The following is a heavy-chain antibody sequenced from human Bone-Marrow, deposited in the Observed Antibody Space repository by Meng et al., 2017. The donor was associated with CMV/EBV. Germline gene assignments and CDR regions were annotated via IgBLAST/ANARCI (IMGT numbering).Heavy chain of an antibody. CDR2: IYSGGSST. CDR1: GFTFDDYT. V-gene: IGHV3-23*03. D-gene: IGHD4-23*01. J-gene: IGHJ6*02. CDR3: AGTSGGNSYYYYGMDV. Sequence: GESLKISCAASGFTFDDYTMHWVRQAPGKGLEWVSVIYSGGSSTYYADSVKGRFTISRDNSKNTLYLQMNSLRAEDTAVYYCAGTSGGNSYYYYGMDVWGQGTTVTVSS.